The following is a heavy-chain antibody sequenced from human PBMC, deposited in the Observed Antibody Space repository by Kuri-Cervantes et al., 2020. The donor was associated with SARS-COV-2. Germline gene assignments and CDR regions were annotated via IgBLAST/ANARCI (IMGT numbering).Heavy chain of an antibody. CDR2: IYTSGTT. CDR1: GDSMSSDSYY. Sequence: SETLSLTCTVSGDSMSSDSYYWSWIRRPAGKGLEWIGRIYTSGTTDYNPSLKSRVSMSLDTSRNRFSLTLHSVTGADTAVYFCARGLIAASAGIYFDTWGQGSLVTVSS. V-gene: IGHV4-61*02. J-gene: IGHJ4*02. D-gene: IGHD6-13*01. CDR3: ARGLIAASAGIYFDT.